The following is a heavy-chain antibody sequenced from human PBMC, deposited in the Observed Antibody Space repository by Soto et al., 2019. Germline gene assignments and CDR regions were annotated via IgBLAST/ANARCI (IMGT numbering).Heavy chain of an antibody. J-gene: IGHJ4*02. CDR3: ARGVIVVVPAATFESAGYYFDY. Sequence: QVQLQESGPGLVKPSQTLSLTCTVSGGSISSGGYYWSWIRQHPGKGLEWIGYIYYSGSTYYNPSLKSRVTISVDTSKNQSSLKLSSVTAADTAVYYCARGVIVVVPAATFESAGYYFDYWGQGTLVTVSS. D-gene: IGHD2-2*01. CDR1: GGSISSGGYY. V-gene: IGHV4-31*03. CDR2: IYYSGST.